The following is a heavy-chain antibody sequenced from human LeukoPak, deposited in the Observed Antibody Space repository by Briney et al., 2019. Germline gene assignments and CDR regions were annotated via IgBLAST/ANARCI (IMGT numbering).Heavy chain of an antibody. Sequence: SETLSLTCAVYGGSLTDYYWSWIRRPPGKGLEWIGEINHSGYTNYNPSLKSRVSVSVDTSKNQFSLKLSSVTAADTAVYYCARGQYTGYPTHWGQGTLVTVSS. V-gene: IGHV4-34*01. J-gene: IGHJ4*02. CDR2: INHSGYT. D-gene: IGHD5-12*01. CDR1: GGSLTDYY. CDR3: ARGQYTGYPTH.